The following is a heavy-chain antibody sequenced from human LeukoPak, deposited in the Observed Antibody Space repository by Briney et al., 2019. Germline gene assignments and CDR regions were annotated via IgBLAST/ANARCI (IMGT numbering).Heavy chain of an antibody. D-gene: IGHD3-10*01. V-gene: IGHV3-7*01. J-gene: IGHJ4*02. CDR3: ARRTYYYGSGSYYYFDY. CDR2: IKQDGSEK. CDR1: GFTFSSYW. Sequence: GGSLRLSCAASGFTFSSYWMSWVRQAPGKGLEWVANIKQDGSEKYYVDSVKGRFTISRDNAKNSLYLQMNSLRAEDTAVYYCARRTYYYGSGSYYYFDYWGQGTLVTVSS.